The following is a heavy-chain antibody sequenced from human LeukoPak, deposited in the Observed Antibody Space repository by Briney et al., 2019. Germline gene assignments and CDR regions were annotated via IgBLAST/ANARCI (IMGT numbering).Heavy chain of an antibody. Sequence: GGSLRLSCAASGFTFSSYSMSWVRQAPGKGLEGVSSISSSSSYIYYADSVKGRFTISRDNAKNSLYLQMNSVRAEDTAVYYCAREPGPYSSGWDIYWGQGTLVTVSS. D-gene: IGHD6-19*01. CDR2: ISSSSSYI. V-gene: IGHV3-21*01. CDR3: AREPGPYSSGWDIY. J-gene: IGHJ4*02. CDR1: GFTFSSYS.